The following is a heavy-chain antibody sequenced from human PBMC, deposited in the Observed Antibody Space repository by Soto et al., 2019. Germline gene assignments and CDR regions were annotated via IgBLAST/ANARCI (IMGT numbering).Heavy chain of an antibody. CDR1: GFTFSSYG. CDR2: ISYDGSNK. Sequence: QVQLVESGGGVVQPGRSLRLSCAASGFTFSSYGMHWVRQAPGKGLEWVAVISYDGSNKYYADSVKGRFTISRDNSKNTLYLQMNSLRAEDTAVYYCATEPSRDYWGQGTLVTVSS. CDR3: ATEPSRDY. V-gene: IGHV3-30*03. J-gene: IGHJ4*02.